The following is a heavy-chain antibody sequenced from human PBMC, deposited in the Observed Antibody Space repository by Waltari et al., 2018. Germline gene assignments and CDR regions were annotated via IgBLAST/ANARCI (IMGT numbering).Heavy chain of an antibody. D-gene: IGHD6-19*01. Sequence: QVQLVQSGAEVKKPGSSVKVSCKASGGTFSSYAISWVRQAPGQGLEWMGGIIPIFGTANYAQKFQGRVTITADESTSTAYMELSSLRSEDTAVYYCATVGIAVAGKGFDYWGKGTLVTVSS. CDR2: IIPIFGTA. J-gene: IGHJ4*02. V-gene: IGHV1-69*01. CDR3: ATVGIAVAGKGFDY. CDR1: GGTFSSYA.